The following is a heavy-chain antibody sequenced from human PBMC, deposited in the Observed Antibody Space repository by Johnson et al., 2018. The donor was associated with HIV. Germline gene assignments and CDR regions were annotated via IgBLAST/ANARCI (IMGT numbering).Heavy chain of an antibody. CDR1: GFTFSIYT. CDR3: ARDPNSSNCSGVTCYSAAFDI. J-gene: IGHJ3*02. CDR2: ISYDGSNE. V-gene: IGHV3-30*04. D-gene: IGHD2-15*01. Sequence: QVQLVESGGGVVQPGRSLRLSCAASGFTFSIYTMYWVRQAPGKGLEWVAVISYDGSNEYYADSVKGRFTISRDNSKNTLYLQMSSLRAGETAVYYCARDPNSSNCSGVTCYSAAFDIWGQGTMVTVSS.